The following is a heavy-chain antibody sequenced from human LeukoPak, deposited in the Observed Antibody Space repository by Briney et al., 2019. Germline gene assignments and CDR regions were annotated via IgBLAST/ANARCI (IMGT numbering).Heavy chain of an antibody. CDR1: GYTFTSYY. V-gene: IGHV1-46*01. D-gene: IGHD3-22*01. CDR3: ARVDYYDSSGYLQFDY. J-gene: IGHJ4*02. Sequence: GASVKVSCKASGYTFTSYYMHWVRQAPGQGLEWMGIINPSGGSTSYAQKFQGRVTMTRDTSTSTAYMELSRLRSEDTAVYYCARVDYYDSSGYLQFDYWGQGTLVTVSS. CDR2: INPSGGST.